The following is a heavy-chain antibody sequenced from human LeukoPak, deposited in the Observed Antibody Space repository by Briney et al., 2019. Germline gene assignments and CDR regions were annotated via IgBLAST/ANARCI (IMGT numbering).Heavy chain of an antibody. J-gene: IGHJ4*02. CDR1: GYTFTSYY. D-gene: IGHD3-10*01. CDR2: INPSGGST. Sequence: SCKASGYTFTSYYMHWVRQAPGQGLEWMGIINPSGGSTSYAQKFQGRVTMTRDTSTSTVYMELSSLRSEDTAVYYCARVDLWFGELGWGQGTLVTVSS. CDR3: ARVDLWFGELG. V-gene: IGHV1-46*01.